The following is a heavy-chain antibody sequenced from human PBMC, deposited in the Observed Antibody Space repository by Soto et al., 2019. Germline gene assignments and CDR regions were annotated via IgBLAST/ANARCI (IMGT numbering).Heavy chain of an antibody. CDR1: GFTFRDYY. D-gene: IGHD2-15*01. Sequence: KTGGSLRLSCAASGFTFRDYYMTWIRQAPGKGLEWVSYISSSGTGIYYPDSVKGRFTISRDNAKNSLYLQMSSLRAEDTAVYYCARAYSDAFDIWGQGTMVTVSS. V-gene: IGHV3-11*01. CDR2: ISSSGTGI. CDR3: ARAYSDAFDI. J-gene: IGHJ3*02.